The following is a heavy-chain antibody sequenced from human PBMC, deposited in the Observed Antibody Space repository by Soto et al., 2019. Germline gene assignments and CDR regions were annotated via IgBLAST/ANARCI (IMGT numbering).Heavy chain of an antibody. J-gene: IGHJ4*02. Sequence: QVQLQESGPRLVKPSETLLLTCSVSGDSLNNNWWTWIRQAPGTAPELVGYIYYKGDTRYNPSLESRVTISLDMPKNQFSLQLRSVTGADTAVYFCARGSLVYDSWGQGILVTVSS. CDR2: IYYKGDT. V-gene: IGHV4-59*01. D-gene: IGHD3-16*01. CDR3: ARGSLVYDS. CDR1: GDSLNNNW.